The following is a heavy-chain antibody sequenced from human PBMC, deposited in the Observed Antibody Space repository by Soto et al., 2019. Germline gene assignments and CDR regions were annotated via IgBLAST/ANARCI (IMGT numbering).Heavy chain of an antibody. CDR1: GGSISNYS. V-gene: IGHV4-59*01. CDR3: ARGRHWLDY. Sequence: QVQLQESGPGLVKPSETLSFTGTASGGSISNYSCSWIRQPPGKGLEWFGYFYYTGSTNYNPSLKSRVTISVDTSENQFSLRLSSVTAADTAIYYCARGRHWLDYWGQGTLVTVSS. J-gene: IGHJ4*02. D-gene: IGHD6-19*01. CDR2: FYYTGST.